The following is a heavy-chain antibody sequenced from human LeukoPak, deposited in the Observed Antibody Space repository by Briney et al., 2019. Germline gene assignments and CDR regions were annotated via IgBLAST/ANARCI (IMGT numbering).Heavy chain of an antibody. D-gene: IGHD3-10*01. J-gene: IGHJ5*02. Sequence: SETLSLTCTVSGGSISSGSYYWSWIRQPAGKGLEWIGRIYTSGSTNYNPSLKSRVTISVDTSKNQFSLKLSSVTAADTAVYYCARVRGTNWFDPWGQGTLVTVSS. CDR1: GGSISSGSYY. V-gene: IGHV4-61*02. CDR3: ARVRGTNWFDP. CDR2: IYTSGST.